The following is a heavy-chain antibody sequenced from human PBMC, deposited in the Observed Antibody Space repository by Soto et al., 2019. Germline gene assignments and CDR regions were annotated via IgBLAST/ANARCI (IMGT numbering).Heavy chain of an antibody. CDR2: ISWNSGSI. J-gene: IGHJ6*03. D-gene: IGHD1-1*01. CDR3: AKGFTTGTTWYYSYYMDV. CDR1: GFTFDDYA. V-gene: IGHV3-9*01. Sequence: GGSLRLSCAASGFTFDDYAMHWVRQAPGKGLEWVSGISWNSGSIGYADSVKGRFTISGDNAKNSLYLPMNSLRAEDTDLYYCAKGFTTGTTWYYSYYMDVWGKGTAVTVSS.